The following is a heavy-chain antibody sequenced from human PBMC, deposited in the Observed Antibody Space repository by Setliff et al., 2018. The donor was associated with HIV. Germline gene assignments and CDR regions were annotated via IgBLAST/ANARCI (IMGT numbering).Heavy chain of an antibody. CDR3: ARVRLSFDNVRCFDL. V-gene: IGHV4-34*01. CDR1: GGSFSHYY. D-gene: IGHD1-20*01. J-gene: IGHJ5*02. Sequence: SETLSLTCAVYGGSFSHYYWTWIRQSPGKGLEWIAEINQERTTFYNPSLKSRVIMSLNTSRNEVSLRLNSVTAADTATYFCARVRLSFDNVRCFDLWGQGTLVTV. CDR2: INQERTT.